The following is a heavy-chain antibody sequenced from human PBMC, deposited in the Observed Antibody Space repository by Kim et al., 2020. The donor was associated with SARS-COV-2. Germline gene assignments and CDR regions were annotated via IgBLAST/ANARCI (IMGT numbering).Heavy chain of an antibody. D-gene: IGHD6-19*01. J-gene: IGHJ4*02. Sequence: PSLKSRFTISVDTSKNQFSLKLSSVTAADTAVYYCARVFGIAVAGTPFDYWGQGTLVTVSS. V-gene: IGHV4-34*01. CDR3: ARVFGIAVAGTPFDY.